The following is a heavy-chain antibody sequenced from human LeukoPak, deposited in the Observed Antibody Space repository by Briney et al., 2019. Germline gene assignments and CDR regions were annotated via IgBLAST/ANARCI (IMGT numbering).Heavy chain of an antibody. Sequence: PGGSLRLSCAASGFTFSSYGMHWVRQAPGKGLEWVAVISYDGSNKYYADSVKGRFTISRDNSKNTLYLQMNSLRAEDTAVYYCAKAPAGIAVAGTDYWGQGTLVTVSS. V-gene: IGHV3-30*18. CDR1: GFTFSSYG. CDR2: ISYDGSNK. J-gene: IGHJ4*02. D-gene: IGHD6-19*01. CDR3: AKAPAGIAVAGTDY.